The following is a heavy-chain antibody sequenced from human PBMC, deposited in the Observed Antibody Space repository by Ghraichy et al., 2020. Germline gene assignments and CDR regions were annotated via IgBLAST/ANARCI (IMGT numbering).Heavy chain of an antibody. CDR1: GGSISSYY. CDR3: ARGISEWLRFDDAFDI. Sequence: SQTLSLTCTVSGGSISSYYWSWIRQPPGKGLEWIGYIYYSGSTNYNPSLKSRVTISVDTSKNQFSLKLSSLTAADTAVYYCARGISEWLRFDDAFDIWGQGTMVTVSS. J-gene: IGHJ3*02. CDR2: IYYSGST. D-gene: IGHD5-12*01. V-gene: IGHV4-59*01.